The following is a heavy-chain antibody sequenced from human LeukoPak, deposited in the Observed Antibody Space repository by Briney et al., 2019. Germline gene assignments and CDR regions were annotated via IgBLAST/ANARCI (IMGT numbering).Heavy chain of an antibody. CDR1: GFTFSSHA. Sequence: GGSLRLSCANSGFTFSSHAMSWVRQAPGKGLEWVSSISSSSGSTKYADSVKGRFTISRDNSKNTLYLRMNSLRADDTAVYYCAKGKGGSIMIAFGGVIASDYWGQGTLVTVSS. J-gene: IGHJ4*02. CDR2: ISSSSGST. D-gene: IGHD3-16*02. CDR3: AKGKGGSIMIAFGGVIASDY. V-gene: IGHV3-23*01.